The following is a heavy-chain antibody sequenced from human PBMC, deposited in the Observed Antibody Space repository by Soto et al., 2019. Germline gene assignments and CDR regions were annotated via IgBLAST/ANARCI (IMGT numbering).Heavy chain of an antibody. CDR3: ARQWRSAVRNWFDP. Sequence: EVQLVQSGAEVKKPGESLKISCKGSGYSFTSYWIGWVRQMPRKGLEWMGIIYPGDSDTRYSPSFQGHVTISADKSISTAYLQWSSLKASDIAMYYCARQWRSAVRNWFDPWGQGTLVNVSS. CDR1: GYSFTSYW. V-gene: IGHV5-51*01. J-gene: IGHJ5*02. CDR2: IYPGDSDT.